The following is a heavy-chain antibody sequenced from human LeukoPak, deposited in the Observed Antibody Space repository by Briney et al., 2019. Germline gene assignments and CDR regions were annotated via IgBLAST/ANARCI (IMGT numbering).Heavy chain of an antibody. V-gene: IGHV3-23*01. Sequence: GGSLRLSCAASGFTFSSYGMSWVRQAPGKGLEWVSAISGIGGSTYYADSVKGPFTISRDNAKNSLYLQMNSLRAEDTAVYYCAELGITMIGGVWGKGTTVTVSS. CDR1: GFTFSSYG. CDR3: AELGITMIGGV. J-gene: IGHJ6*04. D-gene: IGHD3-10*02. CDR2: ISGIGGST.